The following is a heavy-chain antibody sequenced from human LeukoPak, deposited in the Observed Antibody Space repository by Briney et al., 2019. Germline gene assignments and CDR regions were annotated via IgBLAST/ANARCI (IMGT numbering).Heavy chain of an antibody. CDR3: TRHDVLTGYW. V-gene: IGHV3-73*01. Sequence: GGSLRLSCAASGSTFTGSALHWVRQASGKGLEWVGRIRTKTNSYATAYAASVKDRFSMSRDDSKNTAYLQMNSLKTEDTAVYYCTRHDVLTGYWWGQGTLVTVSS. CDR1: GSTFTGSA. J-gene: IGHJ4*02. CDR2: IRTKTNSYAT. D-gene: IGHD3-9*01.